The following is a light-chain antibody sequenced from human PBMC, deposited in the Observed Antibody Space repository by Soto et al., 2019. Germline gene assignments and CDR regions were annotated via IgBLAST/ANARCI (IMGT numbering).Light chain of an antibody. CDR1: SSNIGSNT. Sequence: QSVLTQPPSASGTPGQRVTISCSGSSSNIGSNTVNWYQQLPGTAPKLLIYSNNQRPSGVPDRFCGSKSGTSASLAISGLQAEDEADYYCAAWDDSLDGWVFGGGTKPTVL. CDR3: AAWDDSLDGWV. CDR2: SNN. J-gene: IGLJ3*02. V-gene: IGLV1-44*01.